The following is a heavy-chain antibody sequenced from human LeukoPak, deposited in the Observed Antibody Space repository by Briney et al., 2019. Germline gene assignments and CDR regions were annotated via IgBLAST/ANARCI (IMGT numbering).Heavy chain of an antibody. D-gene: IGHD3-10*01. J-gene: IGHJ6*03. V-gene: IGHV1-8*01. CDR2: MNPNSGNT. CDR1: GYTFTSYD. Sequence: ASVKVSCKASGYTFTSYDINWVRQATGQGLEWMGWMNPNSGNTGYAQKFQGRVTMTRNTSISTAYMELSSLRSGDTAVYYCARYKAERGQILGGYYYYMDVWGKGTTVTVSS. CDR3: ARYKAERGQILGGYYYYMDV.